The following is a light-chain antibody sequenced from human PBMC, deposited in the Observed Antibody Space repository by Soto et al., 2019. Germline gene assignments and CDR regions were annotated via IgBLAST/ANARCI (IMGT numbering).Light chain of an antibody. V-gene: IGKV1-27*01. Sequence: DIQMTQSPSSLSASVGDRVTIACRASQGISNYLAWYQQKPGKVPKLLIYSASTLQSGVPSRFSGSGSGTDFTLTISSLQPEDVVTYYCQKYNSAPKTFGPGTKVEIK. CDR2: SAS. CDR1: QGISNY. J-gene: IGKJ1*01. CDR3: QKYNSAPKT.